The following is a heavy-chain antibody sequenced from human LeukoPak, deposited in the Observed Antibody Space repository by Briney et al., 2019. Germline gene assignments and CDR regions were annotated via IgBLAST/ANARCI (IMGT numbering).Heavy chain of an antibody. CDR2: ISSSSSYI. Sequence: GGSLRLSCAASGFTFSSYAMSWVRQAPGKGLEWVSSISSSSSYIYYADSVKGRFTISRDNAKNSLYLQMNSLRAEDTAVYYCARSAHMSGDDYWGQGTLVTVSS. CDR3: ARSAHMSGDDY. V-gene: IGHV3-21*01. CDR1: GFTFSSYA. J-gene: IGHJ4*02. D-gene: IGHD3-10*02.